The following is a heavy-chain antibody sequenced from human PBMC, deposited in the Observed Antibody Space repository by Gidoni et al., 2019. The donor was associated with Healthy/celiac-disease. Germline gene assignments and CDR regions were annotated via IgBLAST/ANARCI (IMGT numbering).Heavy chain of an antibody. CDR1: GGTFSSYA. Sequence: QVQLVQSGAEVKKPGSSVKVSCQASGGTFSSYAISWVRQAPGQGLEWMGGIIHSCGTANYAQKVQGRVTITADESTSTVYMELSSLRSEDTAVYYCARSSGSCYWYFDLWGRGTLVTVSS. V-gene: IGHV1-69*01. CDR3: ARSSGSCYWYFDL. CDR2: IIHSCGTA. J-gene: IGHJ2*01. D-gene: IGHD1-26*01.